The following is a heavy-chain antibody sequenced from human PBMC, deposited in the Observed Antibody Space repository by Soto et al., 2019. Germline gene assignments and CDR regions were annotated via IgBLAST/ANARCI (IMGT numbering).Heavy chain of an antibody. V-gene: IGHV4-30-4*01. CDR1: GGSIRRVYDC. Sequence: QVQLQESGPILVKPSQTLSLTCTVSGGSIRRVYDCLSWIRQSPDTGLEWIGHIYNGGRPYHTPSLTRLFTRALHTSKNPSLLQRRAVTAADTSVYSWARGPFGNKVDYWGQGTLVTVSS. J-gene: IGHJ4*02. CDR3: ARGPFGNKVDY. CDR2: IYNGGRP. D-gene: IGHD3-16*01.